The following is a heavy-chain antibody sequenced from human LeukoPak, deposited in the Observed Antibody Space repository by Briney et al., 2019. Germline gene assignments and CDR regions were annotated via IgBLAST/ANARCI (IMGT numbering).Heavy chain of an antibody. CDR1: GGSINSYW. V-gene: IGHV4-4*07. Sequence: SETLSLMCSVSGGSINSYWWSWIRQPAGKGLEFTGRIYTTGRANYNPSLKSRVSMSVDTSKNKFSLELRSVTAADTAVYFCARAGYTISSYRFDFWGQGALVTVSS. J-gene: IGHJ4*02. CDR3: ARAGYTISSYRFDF. D-gene: IGHD3-16*02. CDR2: IYTTGRA.